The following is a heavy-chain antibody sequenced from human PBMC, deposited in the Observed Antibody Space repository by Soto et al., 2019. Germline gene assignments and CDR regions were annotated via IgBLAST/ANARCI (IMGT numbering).Heavy chain of an antibody. J-gene: IGHJ3*02. CDR1: GFTFSDYY. D-gene: IGHD3-10*02. CDR2: ISSSGSTI. V-gene: IGHV3-11*01. CDR3: ARAMSSEFSDAFDI. Sequence: QVQLVESGGGFVKPGGTLRLSCAASGFTFSDYYMSWIRQAPGKGLEWVSYISSSGSTIYYADSVKGRFTISRDNAKNSLYLQRNSLRAEDTAVYYCARAMSSEFSDAFDIWGKGTMVTVSS.